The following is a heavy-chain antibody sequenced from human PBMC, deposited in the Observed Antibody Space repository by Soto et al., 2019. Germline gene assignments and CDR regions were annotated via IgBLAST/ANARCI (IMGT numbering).Heavy chain of an antibody. V-gene: IGHV1-69*13. CDR1: GGTFSSYA. Sequence: GASVKVSCKASGGTFSSYAISWVRQAPGQGLEWMGGIIPIFGTANYAQKFQGRVTITADESTSTAYMELSSLRSEDTAVYYCARALGATTDYYYYGMDVWGQGTTVTVSS. CDR3: ARALGATTDYYYYGMDV. D-gene: IGHD1-26*01. J-gene: IGHJ6*02. CDR2: IIPIFGTA.